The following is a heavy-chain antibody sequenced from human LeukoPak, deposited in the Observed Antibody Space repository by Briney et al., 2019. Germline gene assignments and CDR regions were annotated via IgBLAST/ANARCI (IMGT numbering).Heavy chain of an antibody. CDR3: ARADNWNRPFDY. V-gene: IGHV3-21*01. CDR2: ISSSSSYI. Sequence: GRSLRLSSAASGFTFSSYSMNWVRQAPGKGLEWVSSISSSSSYIYYADSVKGRFTISRDNAKNSLYLQMNSLRAEDTAVYYCARADNWNRPFDYWGQGTLVTVSS. D-gene: IGHD1-20*01. J-gene: IGHJ4*02. CDR1: GFTFSSYS.